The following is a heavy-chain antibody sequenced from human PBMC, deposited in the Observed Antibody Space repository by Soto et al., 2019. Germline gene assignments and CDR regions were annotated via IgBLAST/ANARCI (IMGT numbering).Heavy chain of an antibody. Sequence: PGGSLRLSCAASGFTFSDYYMSWIRQAPGKGLEWVSYISSSGSTIYYADSVKGRFTISRDNAKNSLYLQMNSLRAEDTAVYYCARDLNWNYGYDAFDIWGQGTMVTVSS. D-gene: IGHD1-7*01. CDR3: ARDLNWNYGYDAFDI. J-gene: IGHJ3*02. V-gene: IGHV3-11*01. CDR1: GFTFSDYY. CDR2: ISSSGSTI.